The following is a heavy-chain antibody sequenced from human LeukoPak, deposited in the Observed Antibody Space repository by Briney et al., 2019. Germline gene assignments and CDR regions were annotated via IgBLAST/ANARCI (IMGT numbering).Heavy chain of an antibody. Sequence: SETLSLTCAVYGGSFSGYYWSWIRQPPGKGLEWIGYIYYSGSTNYNPSLKSRVTISVDTSKNQFSLKLSSVTAADTAVYYCARHSEVFGVGFDYWGQGTLVTVSS. J-gene: IGHJ4*02. CDR3: ARHSEVFGVGFDY. D-gene: IGHD3-3*01. V-gene: IGHV4-59*08. CDR1: GGSFSGYY. CDR2: IYYSGST.